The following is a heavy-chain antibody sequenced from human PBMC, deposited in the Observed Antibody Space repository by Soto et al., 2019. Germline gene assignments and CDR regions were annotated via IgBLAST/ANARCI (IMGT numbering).Heavy chain of an antibody. V-gene: IGHV3-30-3*01. CDR1: GFTFSSYA. D-gene: IGHD4-17*01. CDR3: ARVGRLHYFDY. J-gene: IGHJ4*02. Sequence: QVQLVESGGGVVQPGRSLRLSCAASGFTFSSYAMHWVRQAPGKGLEWVAVISYDGSNKYYADSVMGRFTISRDNSKNPLFPQMNSRRAEDTAVYYCARVGRLHYFDYWGQGTLVTVSS. CDR2: ISYDGSNK.